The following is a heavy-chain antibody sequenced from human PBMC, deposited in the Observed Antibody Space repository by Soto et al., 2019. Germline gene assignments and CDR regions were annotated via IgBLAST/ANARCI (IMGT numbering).Heavy chain of an antibody. CDR3: ARLDIAVAGLEFDY. CDR2: IYYSGST. CDR1: GGSISSSSYY. V-gene: IGHV4-39*01. Sequence: QLQLQESGPGLVKPSETLSLTCTVSGGSISSSSYYWGWIRQPPGKGLEWIGSIYYSGSTYYNPSLKSRVTISVDTSKNQFSLKLSSVTAADTAVYYCARLDIAVAGLEFDYWGQGTLVTVSS. J-gene: IGHJ4*02. D-gene: IGHD6-19*01.